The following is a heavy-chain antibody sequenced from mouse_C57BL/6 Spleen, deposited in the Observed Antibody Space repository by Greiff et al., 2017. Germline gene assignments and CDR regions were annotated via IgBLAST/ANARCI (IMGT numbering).Heavy chain of an antibody. J-gene: IGHJ1*03. CDR3: SGYYGSSPDWYFDV. Sequence: DVKLVESGGGLVQPGGSMKLSCVASGFTFSNYWMNWVRQSPEKGLEWVAQIRLKSDNYATHYAESVKGRFTISRDDSKSSVYLQMNNLRAEAAGICYCSGYYGSSPDWYFDVWGTGTTVTVAS. D-gene: IGHD1-1*01. V-gene: IGHV6-3*01. CDR2: IRLKSDNYAT. CDR1: GFTFSNYW.